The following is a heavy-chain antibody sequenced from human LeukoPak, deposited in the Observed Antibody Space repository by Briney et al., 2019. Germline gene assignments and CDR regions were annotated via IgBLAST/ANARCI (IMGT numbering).Heavy chain of an antibody. V-gene: IGHV3-43D*03. CDR2: ISWDGGST. Sequence: GGSLRLSCAASGFTFSDSAMHWVRQASGKGLEWVSLISWDGGSTYYADSVKGRFTISRDNSKNSLYLQMNSLRAEDTALYYCAKANQGGNSVYYYYYYMDVWGKGTTVTVSS. CDR1: GFTFSDSA. CDR3: AKANQGGNSVYYYYYYMDV. D-gene: IGHD4-23*01. J-gene: IGHJ6*03.